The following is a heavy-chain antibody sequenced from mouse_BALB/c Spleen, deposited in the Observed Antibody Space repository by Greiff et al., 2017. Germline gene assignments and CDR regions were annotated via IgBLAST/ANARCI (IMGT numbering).Heavy chain of an antibody. J-gene: IGHJ4*01. CDR2: IWSGGST. Sequence: LQESGPGLVQPSQSLSITCTVSGFSLTSYGVHWVRQSPGKGLEWLGVIWSGGSTDYNAAFISRLSISKDNSKSQVFFKMNSLQANDTAIYYCATSYYYGSSYEAMDYWGQGTSVTVSS. D-gene: IGHD1-1*01. CDR3: ATSYYYGSSYEAMDY. CDR1: GFSLTSYG. V-gene: IGHV2-2*02.